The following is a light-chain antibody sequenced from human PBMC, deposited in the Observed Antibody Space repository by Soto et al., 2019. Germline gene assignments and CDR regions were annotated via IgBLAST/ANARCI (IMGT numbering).Light chain of an antibody. Sequence: QSALTQPASVSGSPGQSITISCTGTSSDVGGYNYVSWYKQHPGKAPKLMIYEVSKRPSGVPDRFSGSKSGNTASLTVSGLQAEDEADYYCNSYAGSNNWVFGGGTKVTVL. J-gene: IGLJ3*02. CDR1: SSDVGGYNY. CDR2: EVS. V-gene: IGLV2-8*01. CDR3: NSYAGSNNWV.